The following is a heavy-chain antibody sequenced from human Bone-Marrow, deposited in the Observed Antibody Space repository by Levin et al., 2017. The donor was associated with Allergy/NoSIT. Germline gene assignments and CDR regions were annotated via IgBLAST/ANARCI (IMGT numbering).Heavy chain of an antibody. J-gene: IGHJ4*02. V-gene: IGHV4-39*01. CDR1: GGTITTSNYY. CDR2: INYVGNT. Sequence: SETLSLTCTVSGGTITTSNYYWAWFRQPPGKGLEWIGSINYVGNTHYNPSLKSRVIMSVDNSKNQFSLNLSSVTAADTSVYYCARTWNYYYGSGTYDHWGPGTLVTVSS. CDR3: ARTWNYYYGSGTYDH. D-gene: IGHD3-10*01.